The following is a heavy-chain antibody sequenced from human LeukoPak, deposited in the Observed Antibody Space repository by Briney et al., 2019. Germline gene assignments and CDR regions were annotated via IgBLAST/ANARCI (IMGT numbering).Heavy chain of an antibody. Sequence: QAGGSLRLSCTASGFTFDDYAMHRVRQAPGKGLEWVSGISWNSGSIGYADSVKGRFTISRDNAKNSLYLQMNSLRAEDTALYYCAKDIGGELGLTGYYRGLGAFDIWGQGTMVTVSS. D-gene: IGHD3-9*01. V-gene: IGHV3-9*01. CDR1: GFTFDDYA. CDR2: ISWNSGSI. CDR3: AKDIGGELGLTGYYRGLGAFDI. J-gene: IGHJ3*02.